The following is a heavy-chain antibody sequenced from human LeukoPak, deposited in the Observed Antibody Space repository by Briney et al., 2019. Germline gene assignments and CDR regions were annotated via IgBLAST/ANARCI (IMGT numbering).Heavy chain of an antibody. Sequence: GGSLRLSCAASGFTFSSYTMNWVRQAPGKGLEWVSSITSSSSYIYYADSVKGRFTISRHNAKNSLYLQMDSLRAEDTAVYYCARDWGNWDFDYWGQGTLVIVSS. CDR1: GFTFSSYT. V-gene: IGHV3-21*01. J-gene: IGHJ4*02. CDR3: ARDWGNWDFDY. CDR2: ITSSSSYI. D-gene: IGHD1-1*01.